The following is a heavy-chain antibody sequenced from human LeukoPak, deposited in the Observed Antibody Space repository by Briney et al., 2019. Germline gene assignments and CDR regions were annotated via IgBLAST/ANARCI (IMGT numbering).Heavy chain of an antibody. V-gene: IGHV3-48*04. CDR2: ISSSGSTI. CDR1: GFTFSSYS. CDR3: ARAPNYYDSSGYYAFDI. Sequence: GGSLRLSCAASGFTFSSYSMNWVRQAPGKGLEWVSYISSSGSTIYYADSVKGRFTISRDNAKNSLYLQMNSLRAEDTAVYYCARAPNYYDSSGYYAFDIWGQGTMVTVSS. J-gene: IGHJ3*02. D-gene: IGHD3-22*01.